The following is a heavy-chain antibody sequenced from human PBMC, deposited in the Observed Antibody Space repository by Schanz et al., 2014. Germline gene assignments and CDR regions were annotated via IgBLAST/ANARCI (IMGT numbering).Heavy chain of an antibody. CDR3: ARGGRVGYPGRAFDI. Sequence: QVQLVESGGGVVQPGRSLRLSCAASGFTFSSYAVHWVRQAPDKGLVWVAVTSSDGSLKYYADSVKGRFTISRDNSRDTGYLQMNSLRVEDPAVFYCARGGRVGYPGRAFDIWGQGTRVTASS. V-gene: IGHV3-30*04. CDR1: GFTFSSYA. CDR2: TSSDGSLK. D-gene: IGHD5-12*01. J-gene: IGHJ3*02.